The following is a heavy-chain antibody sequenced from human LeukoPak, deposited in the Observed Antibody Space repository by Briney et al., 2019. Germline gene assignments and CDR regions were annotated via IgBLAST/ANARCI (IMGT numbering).Heavy chain of an antibody. Sequence: GGSLRLSCIGSGFNFTYYAIYWVRQAPGKGLEWVAVVSYDGSDGYYADSVKGRFSISRDNSQNTVTLQTNNLRVEDTAIYYCAKDPSSWPGYYYMGVWGKGTTVTVSS. V-gene: IGHV3-30*18. J-gene: IGHJ6*03. CDR1: GFNFTYYA. D-gene: IGHD6-13*01. CDR2: VSYDGSDG. CDR3: AKDPSSWPGYYYMGV.